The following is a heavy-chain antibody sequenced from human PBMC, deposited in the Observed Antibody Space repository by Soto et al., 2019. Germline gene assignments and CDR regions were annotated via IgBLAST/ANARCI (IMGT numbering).Heavy chain of an antibody. D-gene: IGHD1-1*01. CDR3: ATEGAKTTWNFDY. Sequence: SCKASGGTFSSCGMNWVRQAPGKGLEWVAGVSPHGANTYYADSVRDRFIISRDDSRNTVSLDMNSLRGDDSAVYYCATEGAKTTWNFDYWGQGTVVTVSS. V-gene: IGHV3-23*01. CDR2: VSPHGANT. CDR1: GGTFSSCG. J-gene: IGHJ4*02.